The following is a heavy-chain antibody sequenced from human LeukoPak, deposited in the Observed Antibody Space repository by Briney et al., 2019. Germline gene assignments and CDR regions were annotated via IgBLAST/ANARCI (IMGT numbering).Heavy chain of an antibody. CDR1: RGTFSSYT. D-gene: IGHD6-6*01. CDR3: ASIYSSSSGVGAFDI. Sequence: ASVKVSCKASRGTFSSYTISWVRQAPGQGLEWMGRIIPILGIANYAQKFQGRVTITADKSTSTAYMELSSLRSEDTAVYYCASIYSSSSGVGAFDIWGQGTMVTVSS. CDR2: IIPILGIA. V-gene: IGHV1-69*02. J-gene: IGHJ3*02.